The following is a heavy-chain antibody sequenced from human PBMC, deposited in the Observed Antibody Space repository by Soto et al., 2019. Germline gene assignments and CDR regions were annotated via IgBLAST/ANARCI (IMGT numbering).Heavy chain of an antibody. V-gene: IGHV3-21*04. D-gene: IGHD6-13*01. CDR2: ISGSGSYI. J-gene: IGHJ6*02. CDR3: ARGDHSSSWYYYYYGMDV. Sequence: GGSLRLSCTASGFIFSSYTINWVRQAPGKGLEWVSSISGSGSYIYIADSMKGRITISRDNAQNSVHLQMNSLRVEDTAVYYCARGDHSSSWYYYYYGMDVWGQGTTVTAP. CDR1: GFIFSSYT.